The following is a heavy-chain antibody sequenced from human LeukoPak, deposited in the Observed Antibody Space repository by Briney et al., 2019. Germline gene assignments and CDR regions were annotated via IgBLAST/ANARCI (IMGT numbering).Heavy chain of an antibody. D-gene: IGHD2-15*01. CDR1: GFTFRNYA. V-gene: IGHV3-30-3*01. CDR3: AREDYSQIYFDY. J-gene: IGHJ4*02. CDR2: ISYDGSNK. Sequence: GGSLGLSCAASGFTFRNYAMHWVRQAPGKGLEWVAVISYDGSNKYYADSVKGRFTISRDNSKNTLYLQMNSLRAEDTAVYYCAREDYSQIYFDYWGQGTLVTV.